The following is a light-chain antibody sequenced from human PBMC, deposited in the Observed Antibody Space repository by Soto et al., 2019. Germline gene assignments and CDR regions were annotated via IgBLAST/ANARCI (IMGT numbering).Light chain of an antibody. CDR2: TTS. CDR1: QDINNW. V-gene: IGKV1D-12*01. CDR3: QQANSFPLT. J-gene: IGKJ4*01. Sequence: DIQATQSPSSVSASVGDRVTITCRASQDINNWLAWYQQKPGKAPKLLIYTTSNLQSGVPSRFSGSGSGTDFTLTINSLQPEDFATYYCQQANSFPLTFGGGTKVEIK.